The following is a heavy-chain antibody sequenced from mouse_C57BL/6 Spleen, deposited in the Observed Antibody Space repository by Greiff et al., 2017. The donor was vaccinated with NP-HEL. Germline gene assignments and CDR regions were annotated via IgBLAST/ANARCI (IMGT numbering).Heavy chain of an antibody. CDR2: ISSGGSYT. J-gene: IGHJ4*01. Sequence: EVQLVESGGDLVKPGGSLKLSCAASGFTFSSYGMSWVRQTPDKRLEWVATISSGGSYTYYPDSVKGRFTISRDNAKNTLYLQMSRLKSEDTAMYYCARGAMDYWGQGTSVTVSS. CDR3: ARGAMDY. CDR1: GFTFSSYG. V-gene: IGHV5-6*01.